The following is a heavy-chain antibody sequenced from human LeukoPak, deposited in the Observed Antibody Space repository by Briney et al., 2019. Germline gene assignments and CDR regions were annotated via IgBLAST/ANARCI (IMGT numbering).Heavy chain of an antibody. D-gene: IGHD2-2*02. CDR3: AKDLGYCSSTSCYRYY. CDR1: GFTFSNYA. CDR2: ISYDGNNI. V-gene: IGHV3-30*04. Sequence: GGSLRLSCAASGFTFSNYAMHWVRQAPGKGLEWVAVISYDGNNIYYADSVKGRFTISRDNSKNTLYLQMNSLRAEDTAVYYCAKDLGYCSSTSCYRYYWGQGTLVTVSS. J-gene: IGHJ4*02.